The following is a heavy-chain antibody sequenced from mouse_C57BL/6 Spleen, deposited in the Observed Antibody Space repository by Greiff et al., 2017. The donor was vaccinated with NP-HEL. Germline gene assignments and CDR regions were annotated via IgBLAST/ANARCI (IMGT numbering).Heavy chain of an antibody. CDR2: IDPETGGT. V-gene: IGHV1-15*01. CDR1: GYTFTDYE. CDR3: TRGLDDYDVRYFDY. J-gene: IGHJ2*01. Sequence: QVQLKQSGAELVRPGASVTLSCKASGYTFTDYEMHWVKQTPVHGLEWIGAIDPETGGTAYNQKFKGKAILTADKSSSTAYMEIRSLTSEDSAVYYCTRGLDDYDVRYFDYWGQGTTLTVSS. D-gene: IGHD2-4*01.